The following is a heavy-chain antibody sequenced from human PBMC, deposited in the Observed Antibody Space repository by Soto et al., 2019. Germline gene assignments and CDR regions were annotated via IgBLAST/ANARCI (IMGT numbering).Heavy chain of an antibody. V-gene: IGHV1-2*04. J-gene: IGHJ3*01. CDR1: GYTFTDYY. Sequence: QLQLVQSGPEVKRPGASVKVSCRASGYTFTDYYIHWVRQAPGQGLEWMGWINPDTGAATFAQKFHDLVTLTRDTSITTASMDRSGLTSHVTAVYFCARERVGPASSDWHHVPFDVWGQGARVTVSS. CDR3: ARERVGPASSDWHHVPFDV. D-gene: IGHD6-19*01. CDR2: INPDTGAA.